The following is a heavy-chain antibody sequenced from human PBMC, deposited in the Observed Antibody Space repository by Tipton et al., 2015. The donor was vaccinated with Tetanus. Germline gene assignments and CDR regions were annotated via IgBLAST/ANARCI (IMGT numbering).Heavy chain of an antibody. Sequence: SLRLSCAASGFIFSSYGIHWVRQAPGKGLERVAVSWYDGTDKYYADSVKGRFTISRDNSKNTLYLQMNSLRAEDTAVYYCAREADCSGGSCFSGDFDNWGQGTQVTVSS. CDR3: AREADCSGGSCFSGDFDN. CDR2: SWYDGTDK. D-gene: IGHD2-15*01. CDR1: GFIFSSYG. V-gene: IGHV3-33*01. J-gene: IGHJ4*02.